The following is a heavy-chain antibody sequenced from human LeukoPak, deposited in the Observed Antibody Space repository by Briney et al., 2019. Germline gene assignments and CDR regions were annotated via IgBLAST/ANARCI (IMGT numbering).Heavy chain of an antibody. CDR3: AVKLGSKVMNWFDP. Sequence: SETLSLTCAVYGGSFSGYYWSWIRQPPGKGLGWIGEINHSGSTNYNPSLKSRVTISVDTSKNQFSLKLSSVTAADTAVYYCAVKLGSKVMNWFDPWGQGTLVTVSS. V-gene: IGHV4-34*01. CDR1: GGSFSGYY. J-gene: IGHJ5*02. CDR2: INHSGST. D-gene: IGHD1-26*01.